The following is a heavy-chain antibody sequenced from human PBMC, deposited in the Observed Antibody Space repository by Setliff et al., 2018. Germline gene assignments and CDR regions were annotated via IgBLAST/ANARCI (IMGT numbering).Heavy chain of an antibody. J-gene: IGHJ3*02. CDR3: ARDATYYDFWSDYSPDAFDI. CDR2: IYYSGST. CDR1: GGSISSSSYY. Sequence: SETLCLTCTVSGGSISSSSYYWGWIRQPPGKGLEWIGSIYYSGSTYYNPSLKSRVTISVDTSKNQFFLKLSSVTAADTAVYYCARDATYYDFWSDYSPDAFDIWGQGTMVTVSS. D-gene: IGHD3-3*01. V-gene: IGHV4-39*07.